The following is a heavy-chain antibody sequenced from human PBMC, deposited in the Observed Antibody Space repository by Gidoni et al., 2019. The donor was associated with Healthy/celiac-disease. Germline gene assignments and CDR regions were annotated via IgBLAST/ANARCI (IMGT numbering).Heavy chain of an antibody. CDR2: ISYDGSNK. V-gene: IGHV3-30-3*01. D-gene: IGHD6-19*01. J-gene: IGHJ3*02. CDR1: GVTFSSYA. Sequence: QVQLVESGGGVVQPGRSLRLSCAASGVTFSSYAMHWVRQAPGKGLEWVAVISYDGSNKYYADSVKGRFTISRDNSKNTLYLQMNSLRAEDTAVYYCARGVAVAGTEAFDIWGQGTMVTVSS. CDR3: ARGVAVAGTEAFDI.